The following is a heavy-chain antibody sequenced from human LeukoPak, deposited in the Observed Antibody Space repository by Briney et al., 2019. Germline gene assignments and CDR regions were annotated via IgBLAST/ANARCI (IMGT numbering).Heavy chain of an antibody. J-gene: IGHJ4*02. CDR1: GFTFSTYA. CDR3: ARDGDVVPAPASIDNYFDY. CDR2: ISYDGISQ. D-gene: IGHD2-2*01. Sequence: GGSLRLSCAASGFTFSTYAMHWVRQAPGKGLEWLVVISYDGISQYYRDSVKGRFAISRDNSKNTLYLQMNSLTGEDTAVYYCARDGDVVPAPASIDNYFDYWGQGTLVTVSA. V-gene: IGHV3-30*09.